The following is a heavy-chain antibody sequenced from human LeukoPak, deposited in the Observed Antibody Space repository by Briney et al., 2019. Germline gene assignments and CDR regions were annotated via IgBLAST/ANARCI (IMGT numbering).Heavy chain of an antibody. V-gene: IGHV4-34*01. CDR2: INHSGST. J-gene: IGHJ4*02. Sequence: SETLSLTCAVYGESFSGYYWSRIRQPPGKGLEWIGEINHSGSTNYSPSLKNRVTISVDTSKNQFSLKLISVSAADTAVYYCARARYDGNSSKWGQGTLVTVSS. D-gene: IGHD1/OR15-1a*01. CDR3: ARARYDGNSSK. CDR1: GESFSGYY.